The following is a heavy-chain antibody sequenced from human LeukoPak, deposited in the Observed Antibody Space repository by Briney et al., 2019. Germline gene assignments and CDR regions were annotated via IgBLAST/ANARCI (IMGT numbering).Heavy chain of an antibody. CDR3: ARDRNYYDSSGPPYYYSALDV. V-gene: IGHV4-59*01. CDR1: GGSISSYY. CDR2: IYHSGNT. J-gene: IGHJ6*02. Sequence: SETLSLTCTVSGGSISSYYWSWIRQPPGKGLEWIGYIYHSGNTYYNPSLKSRVTISIHNSKDQFSLKVNSVTAADTAVYYCARDRNYYDSSGPPYYYSALDVWGQGTTVTVSS. D-gene: IGHD3-22*01.